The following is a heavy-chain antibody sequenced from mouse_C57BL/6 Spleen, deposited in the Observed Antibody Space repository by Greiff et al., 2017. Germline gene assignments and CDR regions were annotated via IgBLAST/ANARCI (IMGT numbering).Heavy chain of an antibody. CDR2: ISSGSSTI. CDR3: ARPDYYGSSLAWFAY. Sequence: EVKLQESGGGLVKPGGSLKLSCAASGFTFSDYGMHWVRQAPEKGLEWVAYISSGSSTIYYADTVKGPFTISRDNAKNTLFLQMTSLRSEDTAMYYCARPDYYGSSLAWFAYWGQGTLVTVSA. D-gene: IGHD1-1*01. J-gene: IGHJ3*01. V-gene: IGHV5-17*01. CDR1: GFTFSDYG.